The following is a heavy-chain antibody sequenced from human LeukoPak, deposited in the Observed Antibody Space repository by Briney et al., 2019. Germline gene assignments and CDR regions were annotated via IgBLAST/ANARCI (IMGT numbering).Heavy chain of an antibody. CDR2: IIPIFGTA. CDR1: GGTFSSYA. Sequence: ASVKVSCKASGGTFSSYAISWVRQAPGQGLEWMGGIIPIFGTANYAQKFQGRVTITADESTSTAYVELSSLRSEDTAVYYCARGLAAAGTWFDPWGQGTLVTVSS. D-gene: IGHD6-13*01. V-gene: IGHV1-69*01. J-gene: IGHJ5*02. CDR3: ARGLAAAGTWFDP.